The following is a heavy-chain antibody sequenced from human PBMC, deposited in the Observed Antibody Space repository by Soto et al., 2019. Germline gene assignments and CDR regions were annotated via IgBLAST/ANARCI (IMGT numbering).Heavy chain of an antibody. CDR2: IYWNDDK. D-gene: IGHD2-15*01. Sequence: GSCPTLVNPTQTLTLTCTFSGFSLSTSGVGVGWIRQPPGKALEWLALIYWNDDKRYSPSLKSRLTITKDTSKNQVVLTMTNMDPVDTATYYCAHRGGYCSGGSCYSLTDYCGQATMVTVYS. CDR1: GFSLSTSGVG. V-gene: IGHV2-5*01. CDR3: AHRGGYCSGGSCYSLTDY. J-gene: IGHJ4*02.